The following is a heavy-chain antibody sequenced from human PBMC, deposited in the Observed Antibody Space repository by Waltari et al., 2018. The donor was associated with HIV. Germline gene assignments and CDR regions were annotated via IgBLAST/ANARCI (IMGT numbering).Heavy chain of an antibody. Sequence: QVQLVESGGGVVQPGRSLRLSCAASGFTFSSYGMHWVRQAPGKGLEWVAVIWYDGSNKYYADSVKGRFTISRDNSKNTLYLQMNSLRAEDTAVYYCARPRDIEGGYFDYWGQGTLVTVSS. J-gene: IGHJ4*02. CDR3: ARPRDIEGGYFDY. D-gene: IGHD5-12*01. V-gene: IGHV3-33*01. CDR2: IWYDGSNK. CDR1: GFTFSSYG.